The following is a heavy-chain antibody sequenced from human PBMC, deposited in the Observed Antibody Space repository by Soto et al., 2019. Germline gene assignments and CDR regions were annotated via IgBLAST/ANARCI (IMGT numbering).Heavy chain of an antibody. CDR3: ARDFRDYYDSSGYTLT. Sequence: PGGSLRLSCAASGFTFSSYSMNWVRQAPGKGLEWVSSISSSSSYIYYADSVKGRFTISRDNAKNSLYLQMNSLRAEDTAVYYCARDFRDYYDSSGYTLTWAQGTLVTVPS. J-gene: IGHJ4*02. D-gene: IGHD3-22*01. CDR2: ISSSSSYI. CDR1: GFTFSSYS. V-gene: IGHV3-21*01.